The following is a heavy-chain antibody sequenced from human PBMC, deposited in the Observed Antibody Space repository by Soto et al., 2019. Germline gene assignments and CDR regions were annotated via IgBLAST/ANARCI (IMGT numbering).Heavy chain of an antibody. J-gene: IGHJ4*02. CDR2: IKAYSGNT. Sequence: QLQLVQSGAEAKKPGASVKVSCKASGYTFPTSTISWVRQAPGQGLEWMGWIKAYSGNTNYAQKRQGRVTMTTDTSTNTAYMELRSLTTADTAIYYCAIADYGDDDYWGQGTLVTVSS. D-gene: IGHD4-17*01. V-gene: IGHV1-18*01. CDR1: GYTFPTST. CDR3: AIADYGDDDY.